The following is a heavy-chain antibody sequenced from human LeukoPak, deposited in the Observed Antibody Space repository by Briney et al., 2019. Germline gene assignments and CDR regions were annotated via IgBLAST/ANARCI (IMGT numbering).Heavy chain of an antibody. CDR3: AGDFFGWGHDAFDI. D-gene: IGHD6-19*01. CDR2: IYSGGRT. Sequence: GGSLRLSCAASGFTVSSNCMSWVRQAPGKGLEWVSIIYSGGRTYYADSVKGRFTISRDNSKNTLYLQMNSLRTEDTAVYYCAGDFFGWGHDAFDIWGQGTMVTVSS. J-gene: IGHJ3*02. CDR1: GFTVSSNC. V-gene: IGHV3-53*01.